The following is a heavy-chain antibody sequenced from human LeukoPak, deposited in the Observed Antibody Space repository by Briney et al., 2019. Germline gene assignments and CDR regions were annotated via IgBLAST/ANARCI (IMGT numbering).Heavy chain of an antibody. V-gene: IGHV4-59*01. J-gene: IGHJ4*02. D-gene: IGHD2-15*01. CDR2: IYYSGST. CDR3: ARDYCSGGSCYSD. CDR1: GGSISSYY. Sequence: SETLSLTFTVSGGSISSYYWSWIRQPPGKGLEWIGYIYYSGSTNYNPSLKSRVTISVDTSKNQFSLKLSSVTAADTAVYYCARDYCSGGSCYSDWGQGTLVTVSS.